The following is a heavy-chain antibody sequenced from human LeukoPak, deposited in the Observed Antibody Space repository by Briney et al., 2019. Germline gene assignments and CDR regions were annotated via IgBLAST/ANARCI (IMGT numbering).Heavy chain of an antibody. D-gene: IGHD1-1*01. CDR2: INPNSGGT. Sequence: ASVKVSCKASGYTFTGYYTHWVRQAPGQGLEWMGRINPNSGGTNYAQKFQGRVTMTRDTSISTAYMELSRLRSDDTAVYYCASQTVHAYYYYGMDVWGQGTTVTVSS. J-gene: IGHJ6*02. CDR1: GYTFTGYY. CDR3: ASQTVHAYYYYGMDV. V-gene: IGHV1-2*06.